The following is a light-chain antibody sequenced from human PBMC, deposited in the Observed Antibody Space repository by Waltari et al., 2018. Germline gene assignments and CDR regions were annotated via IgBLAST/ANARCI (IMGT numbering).Light chain of an antibody. CDR3: SSYAPTTTVV. J-gene: IGLJ2*01. Sequence: QSALTQPASVSGSPGHPITISCTGGSSAVGANNYVPWYQQHPGKAPKLLIYDVNKRPSGVSNRLSGSKSGNTASLTISGLQAEDEADYYCSSYAPTTTVVFGGGTSLTVL. V-gene: IGLV2-14*03. CDR2: DVN. CDR1: SSAVGANNY.